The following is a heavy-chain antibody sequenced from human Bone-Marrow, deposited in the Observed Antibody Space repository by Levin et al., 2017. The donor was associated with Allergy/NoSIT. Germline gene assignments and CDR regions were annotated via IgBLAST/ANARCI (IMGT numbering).Heavy chain of an antibody. D-gene: IGHD1-1*01. J-gene: IGHJ3*02. V-gene: IGHV1-46*01. Sequence: VASVKVSCKASGYTFSNYYIHWVRQAPGQGLEWMGMINPRGGSPTYTQKFQGRVTMTRDTSTTTVYMEVSSLRSEDTALYYCARDLGTIEATGPQDGFDIWGQGTMVTVSS. CDR1: GYTFSNYY. CDR3: ARDLGTIEATGPQDGFDI. CDR2: INPRGGSP.